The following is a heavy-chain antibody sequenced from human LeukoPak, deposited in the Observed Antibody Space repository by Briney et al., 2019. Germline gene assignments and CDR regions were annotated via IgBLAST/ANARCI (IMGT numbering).Heavy chain of an antibody. V-gene: IGHV1-8*01. J-gene: IGHJ4*02. CDR2: MNPNSGNT. CDR1: GYTFTSYD. Sequence: GASVKVSCKASGYTFTSYDINWVRQATGQGLEWMGWMNPNSGNTGYAQKFQGRVTMTRNTSISTAYMELSSLRSKDTAVYYCARGARRAGTMVRGVPTPFDYWGQGTLVTVSS. CDR3: ARGARRAGTMVRGVPTPFDY. D-gene: IGHD3-10*01.